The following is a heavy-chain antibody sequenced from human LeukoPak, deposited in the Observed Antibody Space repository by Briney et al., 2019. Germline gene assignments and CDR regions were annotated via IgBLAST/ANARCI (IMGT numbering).Heavy chain of an antibody. Sequence: NPNSGGTNYAQKFQGRVTMTRDTSISTAYMELSRLRSDDTAVYYCARESSSGYDQSGDFDYWGQRTLVTVSS. CDR3: ARESSSGYDQSGDFDY. D-gene: IGHD5-12*01. J-gene: IGHJ4*02. V-gene: IGHV1-2*02. CDR2: NPNSGGT.